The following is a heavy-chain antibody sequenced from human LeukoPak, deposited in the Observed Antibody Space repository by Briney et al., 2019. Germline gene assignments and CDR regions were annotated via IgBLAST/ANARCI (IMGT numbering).Heavy chain of an antibody. D-gene: IGHD5-12*01. CDR1: GFTFSSYA. V-gene: IGHV3-23*01. CDR3: AKDWVAY. CDR2: IGAGGGDT. Sequence: QPGGSLRLSCAASGFTFSSYAMSWVRQAPGRGLECVSAIGAGGGDTYYADSVKGRFTISRDNSKNTLYLQMNSLRAEDTALYYCAKDWVAYWGQGTLVTVSS. J-gene: IGHJ4*02.